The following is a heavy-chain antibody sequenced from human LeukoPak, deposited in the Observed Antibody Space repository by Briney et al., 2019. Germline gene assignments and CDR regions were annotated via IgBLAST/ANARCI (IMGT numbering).Heavy chain of an antibody. Sequence: SVKVSCKASGGTFSSYAISWVRQAPGQGLEWMGGIIPMFGTANYAQKFQARVTITADTSTSTAYMELRSLRSDDTAVYYCARVEYYDSSGYPRLENWFDPWGQGTLVTVSS. V-gene: IGHV1-69*06. CDR1: GGTFSSYA. D-gene: IGHD3-22*01. CDR2: IIPMFGTA. CDR3: ARVEYYDSSGYPRLENWFDP. J-gene: IGHJ5*02.